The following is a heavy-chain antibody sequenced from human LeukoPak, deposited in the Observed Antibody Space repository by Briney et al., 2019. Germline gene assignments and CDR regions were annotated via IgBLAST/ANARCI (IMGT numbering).Heavy chain of an antibody. CDR1: GGSISSSSYY. D-gene: IGHD5-24*01. Sequence: PSETLSLTCTVSGGSISSSSYYWGWIRQPPGKGLEWIGSIYYSGSTYYNPSLKSRVTISVDTSKNQFSLKLSSVTAADTAVYYCARDRGDGYNPLDYWGQGTLVTVSS. V-gene: IGHV4-39*07. CDR2: IYYSGST. J-gene: IGHJ4*02. CDR3: ARDRGDGYNPLDY.